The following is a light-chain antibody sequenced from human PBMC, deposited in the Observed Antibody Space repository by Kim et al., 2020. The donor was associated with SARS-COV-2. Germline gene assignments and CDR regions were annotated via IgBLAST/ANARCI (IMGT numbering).Light chain of an antibody. CDR3: SSYAGKV. Sequence: QSALTQPPSASGSPGQSVTISCTGTSSDVGGYNYVSWYQQHPGKAPKLMIYEVSKRPSGVPDRFSGSKSGNTASLTVSGLQAEDEADYYCSSYAGKVFGTDTKVTVL. V-gene: IGLV2-8*01. CDR2: EVS. J-gene: IGLJ1*01. CDR1: SSDVGGYNY.